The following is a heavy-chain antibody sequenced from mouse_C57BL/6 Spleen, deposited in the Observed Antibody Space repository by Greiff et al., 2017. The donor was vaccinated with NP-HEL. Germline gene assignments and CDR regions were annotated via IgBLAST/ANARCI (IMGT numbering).Heavy chain of an antibody. CDR3: ARSGSNYRGGYFDV. CDR2: INPGSGGA. CDR1: GYAFTNYL. V-gene: IGHV1-54*01. J-gene: IGHJ1*03. D-gene: IGHD2-5*01. Sequence: QVHVKQSGAELVRPGTSVKVSCKASGYAFTNYLIEWVKQRPGQGLEWIGVINPGSGGANYNEKFKGKATLTADKSSSTAYMQLSSLTSEDSAVYFCARSGSNYRGGYFDVWGTGTTVTVSS.